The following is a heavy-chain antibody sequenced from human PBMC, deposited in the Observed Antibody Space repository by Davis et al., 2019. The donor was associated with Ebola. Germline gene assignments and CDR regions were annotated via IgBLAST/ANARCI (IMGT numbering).Heavy chain of an antibody. CDR1: GGSINSFL. V-gene: IGHV4-59*08. D-gene: IGHD1-20*01. CDR2: MFYNGDT. CDR3: VKDDVTAGRFNY. Sequence: GSLRLSCSVSGGSINSFLWTWIRQSPGKGLEWVGCMFYNGDTKYNPALESRVTISVDTSKNQFSLRLSSVTAADTAMYYCVKDDVTAGRFNYWGQGSLVTVSS. J-gene: IGHJ4*02.